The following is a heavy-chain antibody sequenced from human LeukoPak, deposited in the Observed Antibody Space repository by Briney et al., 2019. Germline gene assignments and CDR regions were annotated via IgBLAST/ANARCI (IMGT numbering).Heavy chain of an antibody. D-gene: IGHD2-2*03. CDR1: GGSISSGSYY. CDR3: ARVDYYYYYMDV. CDR2: IYTSGST. Sequence: PSETLSLTCTVSGGSISSGSYYWSWIRQPAGKGLEWIGRIYTSGSTNYNPSLKSRVTISVDTSKNQFSLKLSSVTAADTAVYYCARVDYYYYYMDVWGKGTTVTVSS. V-gene: IGHV4-61*02. J-gene: IGHJ6*03.